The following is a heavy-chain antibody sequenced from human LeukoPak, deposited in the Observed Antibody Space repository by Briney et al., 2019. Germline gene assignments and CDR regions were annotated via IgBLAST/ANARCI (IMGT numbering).Heavy chain of an antibody. CDR3: ATLVWFGESIDY. D-gene: IGHD3-10*01. V-gene: IGHV1-24*01. Sequence: ASVKVSCKVSGYTLTELSMHWVRQAPGKGLEWMGGFDPEDGETIYAQKFQGRVTMTEDTSTDTAYMELSSLRSEDAAVYYCATLVWFGESIDYWGQGTLVTVSS. CDR2: FDPEDGET. CDR1: GYTLTELS. J-gene: IGHJ4*02.